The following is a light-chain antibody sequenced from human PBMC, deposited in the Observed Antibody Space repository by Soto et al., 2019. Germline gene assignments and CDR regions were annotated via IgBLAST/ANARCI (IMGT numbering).Light chain of an antibody. CDR3: QHYGVSPRT. CDR1: QSLGTNF. J-gene: IGKJ1*01. Sequence: EIVLTQSPGTLSLSPGESGTLSCRASQSLGTNFLAWFQQKPGQAPRLLIYGASTRATGIPDRFSGSGSGTDFTLTITSLEPEDSAVYYCQHYGVSPRTFGQVTKVQIK. V-gene: IGKV3-20*01. CDR2: GAS.